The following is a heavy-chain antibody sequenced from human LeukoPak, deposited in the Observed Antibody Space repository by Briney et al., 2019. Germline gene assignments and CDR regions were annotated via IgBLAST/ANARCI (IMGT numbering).Heavy chain of an antibody. Sequence: SETLSLTCTVSGGSISPYYWSWIRQPPGKGLEWIGHFHYTGSTKYNPSLKSRVTISVETSKNRFSLRLSSVTAADTAVYYCAKGGNYYDSSGYFDYWGQGTLVTVSS. D-gene: IGHD3-22*01. CDR3: AKGGNYYDSSGYFDY. CDR1: GGSISPYY. V-gene: IGHV4-59*01. CDR2: FHYTGST. J-gene: IGHJ4*02.